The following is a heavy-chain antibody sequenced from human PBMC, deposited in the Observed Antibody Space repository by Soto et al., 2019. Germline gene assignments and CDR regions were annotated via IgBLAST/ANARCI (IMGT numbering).Heavy chain of an antibody. CDR1: GFTFSSYA. D-gene: IGHD3-3*01. CDR2: ISGSGGST. CDR3: AKVTGDFWSGYLDAFDI. J-gene: IGHJ3*02. Sequence: GGSLRLSCAASGFTFSSYAMSWVRQAPGKGLEWVSAISGSGGSTYYADSVKGRFTISRDNSKNTLYLQMNSLRAEDTAVYYCAKVTGDFWSGYLDAFDIWGQGTMVTVSS. V-gene: IGHV3-23*01.